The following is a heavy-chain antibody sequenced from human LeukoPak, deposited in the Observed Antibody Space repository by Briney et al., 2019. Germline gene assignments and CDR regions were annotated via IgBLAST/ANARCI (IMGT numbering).Heavy chain of an antibody. CDR2: IYYSGST. CDR1: GGSLRSSNYY. D-gene: IGHD3-22*01. Sequence: SETLSLTCTVSGGSLRSSNYYWGWIRQPPGKGLEWIGSIYYSGSTYYNPSLKSRVSASVDTSKNQFSLKLNSVTAADTAVYYCARLGGLTMIVVVFDYWGQGVLVTVSS. CDR3: ARLGGLTMIVVVFDY. V-gene: IGHV4-39*01. J-gene: IGHJ4*02.